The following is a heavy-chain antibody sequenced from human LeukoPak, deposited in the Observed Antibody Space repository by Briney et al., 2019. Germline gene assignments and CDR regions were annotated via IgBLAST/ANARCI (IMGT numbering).Heavy chain of an antibody. Sequence: GGSLRLSCAASGFTFSSYWMHWVRQAPGKGLVWVSRIKSDGSSTSYADSVKGRFIISRDNAKNTLYLQMNSLRAEDTAVYYCVLGGFDYWGQGTLVTVSS. V-gene: IGHV3-74*01. CDR1: GFTFSSYW. CDR3: VLGGFDY. CDR2: IKSDGSST. D-gene: IGHD3-16*01. J-gene: IGHJ4*02.